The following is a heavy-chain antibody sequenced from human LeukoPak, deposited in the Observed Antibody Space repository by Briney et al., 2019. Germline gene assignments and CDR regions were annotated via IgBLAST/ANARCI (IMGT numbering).Heavy chain of an antibody. CDR3: TSPYDSSGYQRYFDY. J-gene: IGHJ4*02. CDR1: GFTFSGSA. CDR2: IRSKANSYAT. V-gene: IGHV3-73*01. Sequence: GGSLRLSCAASGFTFSGSAMHWVRQASGKGLEWVGRIRSKANSYATAYAASVKGRFTISRDDSKNTAYLQMNSLKTEDTAVYYCTSPYDSSGYQRYFDYWGQGTLVTVSS. D-gene: IGHD3-22*01.